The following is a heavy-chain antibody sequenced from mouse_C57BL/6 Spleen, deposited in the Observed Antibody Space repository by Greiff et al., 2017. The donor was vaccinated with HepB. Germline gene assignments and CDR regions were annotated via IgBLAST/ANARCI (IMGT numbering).Heavy chain of an antibody. J-gene: IGHJ2*01. D-gene: IGHD1-1*01. CDR2: IYPSDSET. CDR1: GYTFTSYW. CDR3: ARNYGSRGDFDC. V-gene: IGHV1-61*01. Sequence: VQLQQPGAELVRPGSSVKLSCKASGYTFTSYWMDWVKQRPGQGLEWIGNIYPSDSETHYNQKFKDKATLTVDKSSSTAYMQLSSLTSEDSAVYYCARNYGSRGDFDCWGQGTTLTVSS.